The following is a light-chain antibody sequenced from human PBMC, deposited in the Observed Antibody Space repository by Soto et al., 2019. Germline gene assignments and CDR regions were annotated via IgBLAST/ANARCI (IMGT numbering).Light chain of an antibody. CDR3: MQGTHWPIT. J-gene: IGKJ5*01. CDR1: QSLVHSDGIAY. V-gene: IGKV2-30*02. Sequence: VMTQTPLSLSVTPGQPASLSCRSNQSLVHSDGIAYFSWFQQRPGRSPRRLIYKVSNRDSGVPARFSGSGSGTDFALNISRVEAEDVGVYYCMQGTHWPITFGQGTRLDIK. CDR2: KVS.